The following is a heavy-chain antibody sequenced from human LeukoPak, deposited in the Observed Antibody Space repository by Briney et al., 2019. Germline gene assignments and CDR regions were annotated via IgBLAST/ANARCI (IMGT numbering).Heavy chain of an antibody. J-gene: IGHJ3*02. CDR1: GFSLSSPGMC. CDR2: IDWDYDT. CDR3: ARIPLRDDYQSYAFDM. D-gene: IGHD5-24*01. Sequence: RTPGPALVKPTQTLTLTCTFYGFSLSSPGMCVSWIRQPPGKALEWLARIDWDYDTYYNTSLKTRLTISKDTPKNQVVLTMTNMDPVDTATYYCARIPLRDDYQSYAFDMWGQGTMVSVSS. V-gene: IGHV2-70*11.